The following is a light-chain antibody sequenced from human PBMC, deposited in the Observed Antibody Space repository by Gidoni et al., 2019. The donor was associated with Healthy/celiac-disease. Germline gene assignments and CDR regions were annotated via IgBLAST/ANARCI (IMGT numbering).Light chain of an antibody. J-gene: IGLJ2*01. CDR3: SSYTSSSTLV. V-gene: IGLV2-14*01. Sequence: QSALTQPASVSGSPGQSITISCTGTSSDVGCYNYVSWYQQHPGKAPKLMIYDVSNRPSGVSNRFSGSKSGNTASLTTSGLQAEDEADYYCSSYTSSSTLVFGGGTKLTVL. CDR2: DVS. CDR1: SSDVGCYNY.